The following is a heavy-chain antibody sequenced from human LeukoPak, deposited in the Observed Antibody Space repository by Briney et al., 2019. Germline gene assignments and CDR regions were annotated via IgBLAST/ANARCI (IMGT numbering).Heavy chain of an antibody. D-gene: IGHD2/OR15-2a*01. CDR2: ISAYNGNT. Sequence: ASVKVSCKASGYTFTSYGISWVRQAPGQGLEWMGWISAYNGNTNYAQKLQGRVTMTTDTSTSTAYMELRSLRSDDTAVYYCAREGNPHYYSYSGMTSGAKGPRSPSP. CDR1: GYTFTSYG. J-gene: IGHJ6*02. CDR3: AREGNPHYYSYSGMTS. V-gene: IGHV1-18*01.